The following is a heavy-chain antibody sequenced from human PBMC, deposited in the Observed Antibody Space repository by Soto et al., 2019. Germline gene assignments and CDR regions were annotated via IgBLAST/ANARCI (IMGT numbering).Heavy chain of an antibody. CDR3: ARDLGSEQWFFDN. D-gene: IGHD6-19*01. V-gene: IGHV4-31*03. CDR1: GASVSGDGSY. CDR2: IHNSGST. J-gene: IGHJ4*02. Sequence: QVQLQESGPGLVKPSQTLSLTCLVSGASVSGDGSYCSWIRQHPGKGLAFIGYIHNSGSTYSNPSLENRGAMSIDTSKNQFSLRLSSVTAADSAVYFCARDLGSEQWFFDNWGQGILVTVSS.